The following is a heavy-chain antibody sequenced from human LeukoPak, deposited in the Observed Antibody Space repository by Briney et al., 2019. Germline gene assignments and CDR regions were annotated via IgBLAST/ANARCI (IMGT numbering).Heavy chain of an antibody. CDR2: IHSSGST. J-gene: IGHJ4*02. CDR3: AREAVHYGSGSLDY. D-gene: IGHD3-10*01. CDR1: GYSISSGYY. Sequence: SETLSLTCTVSGYSISSGYYWGWIRQPAGKGLEWIGRIHSSGSTNYSPSLKSRVTMLLDPSKNQFSLSLISVTAADTAVYYCAREAVHYGSGSLDYWGQGTLVTVSS. V-gene: IGHV4-4*07.